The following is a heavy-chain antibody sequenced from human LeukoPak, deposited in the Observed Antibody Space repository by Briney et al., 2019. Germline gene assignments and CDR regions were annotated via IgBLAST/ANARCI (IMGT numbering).Heavy chain of an antibody. J-gene: IGHJ4*02. Sequence: GGSLRLSCAASGFTFSSYSMNWVRQAPGKGLEWVSSISSSSSCIDYADSVKGRFTISRDNAKNSLYLQMNSLRAEDTAVYYCASGIGSATRSGYDYWGQGTLVTVSS. V-gene: IGHV3-21*01. CDR3: ASGIGSATRSGYDY. CDR1: GFTFSSYS. CDR2: ISSSSSCI. D-gene: IGHD3-3*01.